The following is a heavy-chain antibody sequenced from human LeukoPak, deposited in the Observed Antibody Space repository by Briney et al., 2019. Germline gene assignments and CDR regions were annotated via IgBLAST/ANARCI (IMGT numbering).Heavy chain of an antibody. Sequence: SETLSLTCTVSGGSISHYYWSWIRQPPGKGLEWIGYIYYSGSTNKNPSLKSRVTISIDTSKNQFSLKLNSVTAADTAVYYCARGLNYSGPPQDYWGQGTLVTVSS. CDR1: GGSISHYY. J-gene: IGHJ4*02. V-gene: IGHV4-59*01. CDR2: IYYSGST. D-gene: IGHD3-10*01. CDR3: ARGLNYSGPPQDY.